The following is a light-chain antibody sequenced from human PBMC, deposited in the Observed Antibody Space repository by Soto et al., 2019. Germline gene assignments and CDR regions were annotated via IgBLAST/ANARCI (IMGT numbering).Light chain of an antibody. J-gene: IGLJ3*02. CDR2: LNSDGSH. Sequence: QLVLTQSPSASASQGASVKLTCTLSSGHSSYAIAWHQQQPEKGPRYLMKLNSDGSHSKGDGIPDRFSGSSSGAERYLTISSLQSEDEADYYCQTWGTGLLVFGGGTQLTVL. CDR3: QTWGTGLLV. V-gene: IGLV4-69*01. CDR1: SGHSSYA.